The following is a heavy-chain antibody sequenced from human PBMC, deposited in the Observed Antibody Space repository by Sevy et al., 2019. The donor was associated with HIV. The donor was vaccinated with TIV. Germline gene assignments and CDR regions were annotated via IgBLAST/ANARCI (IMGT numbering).Heavy chain of an antibody. D-gene: IGHD6-13*01. V-gene: IGHV3-15*01. J-gene: IGHJ5*02. Sequence: GGSLRLSCAASGFTFSDAWMGWVRQAAGKGLECVGRIKSKSDGGTVEHAAPVKDRFTISRDDSKDTLYLQMNSLKTADTAVYFCITYPRITTTGTGGFDPWGQGTLVTVSS. CDR1: GFTFSDAW. CDR3: ITYPRITTTGTGGFDP. CDR2: IKSKSDGGTV.